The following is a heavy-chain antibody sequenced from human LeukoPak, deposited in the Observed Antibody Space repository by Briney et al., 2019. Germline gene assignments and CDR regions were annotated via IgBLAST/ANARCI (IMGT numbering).Heavy chain of an antibody. CDR3: ARVSWFPGTSYYYMDV. Sequence: EASETLSLTCTVSGGSISSYYWSWIRQPPGKGLEWIGYIYYSGTTNYNPSLKSRVTISVDTSKNQFSLKLSSVTAADTAVYYCARVSWFPGTSYYYMDVWGKGTTVTVSS. CDR1: GGSISSYY. CDR2: IYYSGTT. J-gene: IGHJ6*03. V-gene: IGHV4-59*01. D-gene: IGHD1-1*01.